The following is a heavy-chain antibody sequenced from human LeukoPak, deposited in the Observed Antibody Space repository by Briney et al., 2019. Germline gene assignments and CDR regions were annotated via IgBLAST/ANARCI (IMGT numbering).Heavy chain of an antibody. D-gene: IGHD5-18*01. Sequence: GGSLRLSCAASGFTFSSYWMSWVRQAPGKGLEWVANIKQDGSEKYYVDSVKGRFTISRDNAKNSLYLQMNSLRAEDTALYYCAKDRGLGGYSYGYYYYYGMDVWGQGTTVTVSS. J-gene: IGHJ6*02. CDR1: GFTFSSYW. CDR2: IKQDGSEK. V-gene: IGHV3-7*03. CDR3: AKDRGLGGYSYGYYYYYGMDV.